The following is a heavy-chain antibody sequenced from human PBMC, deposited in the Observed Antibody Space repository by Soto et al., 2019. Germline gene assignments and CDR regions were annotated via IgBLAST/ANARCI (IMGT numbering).Heavy chain of an antibody. CDR2: IYPGDSDT. CDR1: GYSFTSYW. Sequence: GESLKISCKGSGYSFTSYWIGWVRQMPGKGLEWMGIIYPGDSDTRYSPSFQGQVTISADKSISTAYLQWSSLKASDTAMYYCARPPTYDYVWGSYRQTYGMDVWGQGTTVTVSS. D-gene: IGHD3-16*02. J-gene: IGHJ6*02. V-gene: IGHV5-51*01. CDR3: ARPPTYDYVWGSYRQTYGMDV.